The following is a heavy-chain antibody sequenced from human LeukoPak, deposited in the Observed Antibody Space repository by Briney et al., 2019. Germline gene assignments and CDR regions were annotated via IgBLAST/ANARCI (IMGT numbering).Heavy chain of an antibody. V-gene: IGHV4-59*01. J-gene: IGHJ4*02. D-gene: IGHD6-19*01. CDR1: GGSISSYY. CDR3: ARDKSSGWYEDNYFDY. CDR2: IYYSGST. Sequence: PSETLSLTCTVSGGSISSYYWSWIRQTPGKGLEWIGYIYYSGSTNYNPSLKSRVTISVDTSRNQFSLKLSSVTAADTAVYYCARDKSSGWYEDNYFDYWGQGTLVTVSS.